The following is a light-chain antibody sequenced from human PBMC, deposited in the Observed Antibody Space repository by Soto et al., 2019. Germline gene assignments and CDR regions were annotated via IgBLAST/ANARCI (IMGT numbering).Light chain of an antibody. CDR3: AAWDDSLNGVV. J-gene: IGLJ2*01. CDR2: SYN. V-gene: IGLV1-44*01. CDR1: SSNIGGNT. Sequence: QSVLTQPPSASGTPGQGVTISCSGGSSNIGGNTVNWYQQLPGTAPKLLVYSYNQRPSGVPDRFPGSKSGTSASLAISGLRSEDEADYYCAAWDDSLNGVVFGGGTKLTVL.